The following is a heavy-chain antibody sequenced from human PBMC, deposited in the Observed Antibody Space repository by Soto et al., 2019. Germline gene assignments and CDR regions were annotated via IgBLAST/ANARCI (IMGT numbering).Heavy chain of an antibody. V-gene: IGHV1-3*05. D-gene: IGHD3-22*01. CDR3: ARDYDTSGYPRYYFDY. J-gene: IGHJ4*02. CDR2: INGGNGNT. Sequence: QVQLVQSGAEEKKPGASVKVSCKASGYTFTSYAMHWVRQAPGQRLEWMGWINGGNGNTKYSQKFQGRVTITRDTYTSTAYMELSSRRSEDTAVYYCARDYDTSGYPRYYFDYWGQGPLVTVSS. CDR1: GYTFTSYA.